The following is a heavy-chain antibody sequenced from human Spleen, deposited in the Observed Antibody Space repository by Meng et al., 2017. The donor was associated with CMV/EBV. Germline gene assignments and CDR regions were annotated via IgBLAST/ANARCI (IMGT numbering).Heavy chain of an antibody. D-gene: IGHD1-14*01. CDR3: TRDWDSGSYGMDV. CDR2: ISSSGSTI. Sequence: GGSLRLSCAASGFTFSSYEMNWVRQAPGKGLEWVSYISSSGSTIKYADSVKGRFTISRDNAKNSLYLQMNSLRTEDTALYYCTRDWDSGSYGMDVWGQGTTVTVSS. V-gene: IGHV3-48*03. J-gene: IGHJ6*02. CDR1: GFTFSSYE.